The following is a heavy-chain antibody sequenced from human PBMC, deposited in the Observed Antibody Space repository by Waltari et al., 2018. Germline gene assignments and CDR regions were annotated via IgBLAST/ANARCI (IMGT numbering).Heavy chain of an antibody. CDR2: SSSSGGYI. CDR1: GFTFSSFD. CDR3: ARVYSSSRGKTFDY. D-gene: IGHD6-13*01. V-gene: IGHV3-48*03. Sequence: EVQLVESGGGLAQPGGSLRLPCTSSGFTFSSFDMTWVRQAPGKGLQWVSYSSSSGGYITYEASVKGRITISRDNAKNSLYLNINSLRAEDTAVYYCARVYSSSRGKTFDYWGQGTLLTVSS. J-gene: IGHJ4*02.